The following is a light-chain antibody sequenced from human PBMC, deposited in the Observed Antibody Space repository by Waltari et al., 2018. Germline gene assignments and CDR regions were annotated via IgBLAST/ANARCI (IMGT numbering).Light chain of an antibody. J-gene: IGKJ2*01. CDR3: QQYNSPMYT. CDR1: QDIRND. CDR2: AES. V-gene: IGKV1-16*01. Sequence: IQMTQSPSSLSASVGDRVTISCRASQDIRNDLGWIQQNPGKAPKLLIYAESNLQSRVPSRFSGSGSGTDFTLTISSLQPEDSATYYCQQYNSPMYTFGQGTKLEIK.